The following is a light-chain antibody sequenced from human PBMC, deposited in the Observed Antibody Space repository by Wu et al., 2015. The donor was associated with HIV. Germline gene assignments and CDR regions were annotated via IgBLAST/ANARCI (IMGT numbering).Light chain of an antibody. J-gene: IGKJ1*01. V-gene: IGKV3-20*01. Sequence: EIVLTQSPGTLSLSPGERVTLSCRASQSASSNYLAWYQQKPGQAPRLLIYGASSRATGIPDRFSGSGSGTDFTLTIGRVEPEDFAVYYCQQYGRSPLWTFGQGTKVEIK. CDR2: GAS. CDR1: QSASSNY. CDR3: QQYGRSPLWT.